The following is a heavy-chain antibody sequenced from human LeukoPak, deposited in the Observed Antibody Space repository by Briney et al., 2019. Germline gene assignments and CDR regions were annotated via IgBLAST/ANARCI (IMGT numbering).Heavy chain of an antibody. J-gene: IGHJ6*03. CDR3: ARELTLNYYYYMDV. Sequence: GGSLRLSCAASGFTFSSYWMSWVRQAPGKGLEWVANIKQDGSEKYYVDSVKGRFTISRDNAKNSLYLQMNSLRAEDTAVYYCARELTLNYYYYMDVWGKGTTATVSS. CDR2: IKQDGSEK. CDR1: GFTFSSYW. D-gene: IGHD3-9*01. V-gene: IGHV3-7*01.